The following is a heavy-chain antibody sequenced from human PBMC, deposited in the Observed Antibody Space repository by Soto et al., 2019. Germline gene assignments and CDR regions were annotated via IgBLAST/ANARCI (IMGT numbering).Heavy chain of an antibody. V-gene: IGHV1-69*12. CDR1: GGSLSNFG. D-gene: IGHD3-22*01. CDR3: ARGDATKIVVTTYYAMDV. J-gene: IGHJ6*02. Sequence: QVQLVQSGAEVKKPGSSAKVSCTASGGSLSNFGISWVRQAPGRGLEWMGAIIPVFGTPNYAQKFQDRVTINADESTTTVYMEVRSLTSEDTAVYYCARGDATKIVVTTYYAMDVWGQGTTVTVSS. CDR2: IIPVFGTP.